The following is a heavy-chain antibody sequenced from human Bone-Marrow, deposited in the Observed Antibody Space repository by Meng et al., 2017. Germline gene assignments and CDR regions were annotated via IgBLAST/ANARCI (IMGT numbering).Heavy chain of an antibody. CDR1: GGPVSSFY. CDR3: AGGELGSESSLFDH. J-gene: IGHJ4*02. D-gene: IGHD1-26*01. Sequence: SETLSLTCTASGGPVSSFYWSWLRQPPGKGLEWPAYIYERGTSNHNPSLTSRVAISVDTSQNQISLRLSSVTAADTAVYYCAGGELGSESSLFDHWGQGMLVTVSS. V-gene: IGHV4-59*02. CDR2: IYERGTS.